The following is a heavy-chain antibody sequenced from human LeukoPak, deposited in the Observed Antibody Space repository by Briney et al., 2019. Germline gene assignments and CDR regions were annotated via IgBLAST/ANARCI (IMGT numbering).Heavy chain of an antibody. D-gene: IGHD2-8*01. CDR1: GFTFSSYS. V-gene: IGHV3-21*06. CDR2: ISSSSSYI. Sequence: GGSLRLSCAASGFTFSSYSMNWVRQAPGKGLEWVSSISSSSSYIYYADSVKGRFTISRDNAKNSVYLQMDSLRAEDTAVYYCARGPTNGQALDYWGQGTLVSVSS. CDR3: ARGPTNGQALDY. J-gene: IGHJ4*02.